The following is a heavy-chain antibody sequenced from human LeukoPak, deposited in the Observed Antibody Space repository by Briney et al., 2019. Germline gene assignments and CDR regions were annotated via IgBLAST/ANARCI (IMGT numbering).Heavy chain of an antibody. CDR3: ARDGFSGFDAFDI. CDR1: GFTFSSYA. D-gene: IGHD3-22*01. V-gene: IGHV3-30*01. CDR2: ISYDGSNK. Sequence: PGRSLRLSCAASGFTFSSYAMHWVRQAPGKGLEWVAVISYDGSNKYYADSVKGRFTISRDNSKNTLYLQMNSLRAEDTAVYYCARDGFSGFDAFDIWGQGTMVTVPS. J-gene: IGHJ3*02.